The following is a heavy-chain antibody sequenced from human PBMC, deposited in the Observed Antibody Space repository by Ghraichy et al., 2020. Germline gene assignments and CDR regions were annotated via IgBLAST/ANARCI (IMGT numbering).Heavy chain of an antibody. CDR3: ARDANYIAAAGITGDY. CDR1: RFEDHSNE. D-gene: IGHD6-13*01. Sequence: GGSLRLSCTQSRFEDHSNELKSHSQTSWAGLELDSVIYSGGSTYYADSVKGRFTISRDNSKNTLYLQMNSLRAEDTAVYYCARDANYIAAAGITGDYWGQGTLTTV. V-gene: IGHV3-53*01. J-gene: IGHJ4*02. CDR2: IYSGGST.